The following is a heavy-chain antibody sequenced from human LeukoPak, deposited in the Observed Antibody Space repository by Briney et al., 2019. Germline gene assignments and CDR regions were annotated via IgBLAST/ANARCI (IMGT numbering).Heavy chain of an antibody. Sequence: GSLRLSCAASGFTFSSYAMSWVRQAPGKGLEWVSAISGSGGATYYADSVKGRFTISRDNSKNTLYVQMNSLRAEDTAVYYCAKAAGRNYGKYWFDPWGQGTLVTVSS. D-gene: IGHD4-11*01. J-gene: IGHJ5*02. CDR3: AKAAGRNYGKYWFDP. V-gene: IGHV3-23*01. CDR2: ISGSGGAT. CDR1: GFTFSSYA.